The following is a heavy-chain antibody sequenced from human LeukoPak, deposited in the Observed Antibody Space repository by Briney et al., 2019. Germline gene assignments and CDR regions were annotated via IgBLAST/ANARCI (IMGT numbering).Heavy chain of an antibody. CDR2: ISAHNGNT. CDR3: ARDKGTVATYYYYYMDV. D-gene: IGHD6-19*01. V-gene: IGHV1-18*04. Sequence: ASVKVSCKASGYTFTAYYMQWVRQAPGQGLEWVGWISAHNGNTNYEEKVQDRVTMTTDTSTSTAYMELRSLRSDDTAVYYCARDKGTVATYYYYYMDVWGKGTTVTVSS. CDR1: GYTFTAYY. J-gene: IGHJ6*03.